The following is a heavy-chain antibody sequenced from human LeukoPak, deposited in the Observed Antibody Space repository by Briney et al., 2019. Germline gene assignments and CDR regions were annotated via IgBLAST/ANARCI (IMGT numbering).Heavy chain of an antibody. J-gene: IGHJ3*02. CDR2: INSDGSST. Sequence: GGSLRLSCAASGFTFSSYWMHWVRHAPGEGLVWVSRINSDGSSTSYADSVKGRFTISRDNAKNTLYLQMNSLRAEDTAVYYCARAGLGGNDAFDIWGQGTMVTVSS. CDR1: GFTFSSYW. V-gene: IGHV3-74*01. CDR3: ARAGLGGNDAFDI. D-gene: IGHD1-26*01.